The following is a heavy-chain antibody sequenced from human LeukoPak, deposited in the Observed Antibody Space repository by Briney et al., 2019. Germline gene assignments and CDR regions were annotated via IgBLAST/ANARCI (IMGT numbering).Heavy chain of an antibody. Sequence: GGSLRLSCAASGFTFSSYAMTWVRQAPGKGLDWVSGISASVSGGITYYADSVKGRFTISRDNSRNTLYLQMNNLGAEDTAVYYCAGRIAARPWSPPFDYWGQGVLVTVSS. CDR2: ISASVSGGIT. CDR3: AGRIAARPWSPPFDY. V-gene: IGHV3-23*01. CDR1: GFTFSSYA. D-gene: IGHD6-6*01. J-gene: IGHJ4*02.